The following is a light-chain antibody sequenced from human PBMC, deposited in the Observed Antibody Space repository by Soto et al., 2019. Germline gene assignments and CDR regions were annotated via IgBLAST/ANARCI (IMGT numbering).Light chain of an antibody. J-gene: IGKJ5*01. CDR2: DAS. V-gene: IGKV1-33*01. CDR3: QKYDGPPT. CDR1: QDINIY. Sequence: DIQMTQSPSSLSASVGDRVTITCQASQDINIYLNWYQQKPGTAPKLLIYDASNLEAGVPSRFTDSGSGTDFTLAINRLEPEDLATYYCQKYDGPPTFGQGTRLEAK.